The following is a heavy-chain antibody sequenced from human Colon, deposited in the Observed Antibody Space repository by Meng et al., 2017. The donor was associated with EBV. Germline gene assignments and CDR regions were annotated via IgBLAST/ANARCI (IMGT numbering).Heavy chain of an antibody. D-gene: IGHD3-10*01. J-gene: IGHJ5*02. CDR3: ARRGPSGNFSP. CDR2: IDHRGNT. CDR1: GGSFRDYY. Sequence: QGHLQEWGARLLKPSGTLSRSCAVYGGSFRDYYWTWIRPPPGKGLEWIGEIDHRGNTKYNPSLKSRVTISLDTSKKQFSLKVSSVTAADSAVYYCARRGPSGNFSPWSQGALVTVSS. V-gene: IGHV4-34*01.